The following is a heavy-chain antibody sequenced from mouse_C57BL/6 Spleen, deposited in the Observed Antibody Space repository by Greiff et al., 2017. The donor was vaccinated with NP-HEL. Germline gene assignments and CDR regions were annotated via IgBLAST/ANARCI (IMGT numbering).Heavy chain of an antibody. V-gene: IGHV1-52*01. CDR2: IDPSDSET. Sequence: QLPQSGAELVRPGSSVKLSCKASGYTFTSYWMHWVKQRPIQGLEWIGNIDPSDSETHYNQKFKDKATLTVDKSSSPAYMQLSSLTSEDSAVYYWARGSGSSAYWDVDVWGTRTTVTVAS. CDR1: GYTFTSYW. CDR3: ARGSGSSAYWDVDV. J-gene: IGHJ1*03. D-gene: IGHD1-1*01.